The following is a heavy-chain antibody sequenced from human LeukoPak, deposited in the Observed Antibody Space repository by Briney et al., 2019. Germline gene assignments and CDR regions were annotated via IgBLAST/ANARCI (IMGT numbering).Heavy chain of an antibody. CDR1: GFTFSSYG. V-gene: IGHV3-30*02. CDR2: IRYDGSNK. J-gene: IGHJ5*02. CDR3: ARRLRRNNWFDP. D-gene: IGHD5-12*01. Sequence: GGSLRLSCAASGFTFSSYGMHWVRQAPGKGLEWVVFIRYDGSNKYYADSVKGRFTISRDNAKNSLYLQMNSLRAEDTAVYYCARRLRRNNWFDPWGQGTLVTVSS.